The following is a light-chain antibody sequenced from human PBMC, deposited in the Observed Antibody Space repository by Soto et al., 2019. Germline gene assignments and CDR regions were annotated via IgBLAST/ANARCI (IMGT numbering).Light chain of an antibody. CDR1: QSVRSN. J-gene: IGKJ1*01. CDR3: QHYNSYGT. CDR2: GAS. Sequence: EIVMTQSPGTLSVAPGERATLSCRASQSVRSNLVWYQQKPGQAPRLLIYGASTRATGIPARFSGSGSGTEFTLTISSLQSEDFALYYCQHYNSYGTFGQGTKVDIK. V-gene: IGKV3-15*01.